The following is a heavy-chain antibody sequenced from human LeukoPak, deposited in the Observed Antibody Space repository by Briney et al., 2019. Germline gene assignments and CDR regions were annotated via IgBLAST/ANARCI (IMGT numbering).Heavy chain of an antibody. CDR2: IKHDGSEK. V-gene: IGHV3-7*03. CDR3: AKGWFGGKYFDY. D-gene: IGHD3-10*01. Sequence: GGSLRPSCAAAGFTFSSYWMSWGRQAAGKGLGWVASIKHDGSEKYYVDSVKGRFTISRDNAKNSLYLQMNSLRAEDTAMYYCAKGWFGGKYFDYWGQGTLVTVSS. CDR1: GFTFSSYW. J-gene: IGHJ4*02.